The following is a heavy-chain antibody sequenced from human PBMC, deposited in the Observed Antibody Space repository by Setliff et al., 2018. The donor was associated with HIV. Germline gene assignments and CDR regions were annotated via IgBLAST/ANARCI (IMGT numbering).Heavy chain of an antibody. D-gene: IGHD3-9*01. Sequence: SETLSLPCTVSGASLNSGSYFWSWVRQPAGKGLGWIGRIYTSGDTNYNPSLKSRVTISMDTSKKQFSLKLRSVTAADTAVYYCAREAEQDYDVVTETLVEGAYIQFWGQGSLVTVSS. J-gene: IGHJ1*01. V-gene: IGHV4-61*02. CDR1: GASLNSGSYF. CDR3: AREAEQDYDVVTETLVEGAYIQF. CDR2: IYTSGDT.